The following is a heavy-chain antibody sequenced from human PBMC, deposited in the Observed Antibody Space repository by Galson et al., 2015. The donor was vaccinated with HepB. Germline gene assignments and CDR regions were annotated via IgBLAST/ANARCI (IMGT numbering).Heavy chain of an antibody. V-gene: IGHV1-69*04. CDR1: GGTFSSYA. CDR2: IIPILGIA. CDR3: ASPWGSSGYYDY. J-gene: IGHJ4*02. D-gene: IGHD3-22*01. Sequence: SVKVSCKASGGTFSSYAISWVRQAPGQGLEWMGRIIPILGIANYAQKFQGRVTITADKSTSTAYMELSSLRSEDTAVYYCASPWGSSGYYDYWGQGTLVTVSS.